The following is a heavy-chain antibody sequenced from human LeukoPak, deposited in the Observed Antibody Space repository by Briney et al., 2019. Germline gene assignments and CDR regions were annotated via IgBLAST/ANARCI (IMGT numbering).Heavy chain of an antibody. V-gene: IGHV5-51*01. CDR2: IYPDDSDT. Sequence: GESLRISCKGPRHSFHSQWIGWVRQMPGKGLEWMGIIYPDDSDTRYSASFQGQVTISADKSISTAYLQWNSLEASDSAIYYCARRGDSDFRIDWGQGTLVTVSS. CDR3: ARRGDSDFRID. CDR1: RHSFHSQW. J-gene: IGHJ4*02. D-gene: IGHD2-21*02.